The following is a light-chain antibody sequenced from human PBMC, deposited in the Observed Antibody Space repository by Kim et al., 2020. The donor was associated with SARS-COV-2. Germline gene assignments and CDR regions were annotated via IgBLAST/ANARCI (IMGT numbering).Light chain of an antibody. J-gene: IGKJ4*01. CDR3: QQRSNWPLT. Sequence: SLSPGERATLSCRASQIVTSYLAWYQQKPGQAPRLLIYDASNRATGSPARFSGSGSGTDFTLTISSLEPEDFAVYYCQQRSNWPLTFGGGTKVDIK. V-gene: IGKV3-11*01. CDR1: QIVTSY. CDR2: DAS.